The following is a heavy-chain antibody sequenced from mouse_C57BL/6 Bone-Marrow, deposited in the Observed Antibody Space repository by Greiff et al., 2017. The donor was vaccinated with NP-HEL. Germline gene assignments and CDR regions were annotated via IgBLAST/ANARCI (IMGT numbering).Heavy chain of an antibody. Sequence: VQLQQSGPELVKPWASVKISCKASGYTFTDYYINWVKQRPGQGLEWIGWIFPGSGSTYYNEKFKGKATLTVDKSSSTAYMLLRSLTSEDSAVYFCASYSHYYRVYFDVWGTGTTVTVSS. V-gene: IGHV1-75*01. D-gene: IGHD2-5*01. CDR1: GYTFTDYY. J-gene: IGHJ1*03. CDR3: ASYSHYYRVYFDV. CDR2: IFPGSGST.